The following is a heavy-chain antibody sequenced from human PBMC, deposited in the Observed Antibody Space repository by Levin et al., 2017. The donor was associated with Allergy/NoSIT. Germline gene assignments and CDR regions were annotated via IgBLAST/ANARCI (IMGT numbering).Heavy chain of an antibody. J-gene: IGHJ4*02. CDR3: VKDSATLLAATSGTYFAF. V-gene: IGHV3-43D*04. Sequence: PGGSLRLSCAASGFNFEDSSMHWVRQAPGKGLEWVSLISWDGVSSYYKDSVKGRFTISRDNSKNSLFLQMNSLRVEDSALYFCVKDSATLLAATSGTYFAFWGQGTVVTVSS. CDR2: ISWDGVSS. CDR1: GFNFEDSS. D-gene: IGHD3-9*01.